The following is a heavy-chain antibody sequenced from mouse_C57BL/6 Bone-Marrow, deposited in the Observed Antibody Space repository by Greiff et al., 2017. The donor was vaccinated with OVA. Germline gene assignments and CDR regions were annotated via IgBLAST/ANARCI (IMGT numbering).Heavy chain of an antibody. CDR3: ARDAHYDDEGGAMDY. V-gene: IGHV7-1*01. D-gene: IGHD2-4*01. CDR2: SRNKANDYTT. CDR1: GFTFSDFY. Sequence: EVQRVESGGGLVQSGRSLRLSCATSGFTFSDFYMEWVRQAPGKGLEWIAASRNKANDYTTEYSASVKGRFIVSRDTSQSILYLQMNALRAEDTAMYYCARDAHYDDEGGAMDYWGQGTSVTVSS. J-gene: IGHJ4*01.